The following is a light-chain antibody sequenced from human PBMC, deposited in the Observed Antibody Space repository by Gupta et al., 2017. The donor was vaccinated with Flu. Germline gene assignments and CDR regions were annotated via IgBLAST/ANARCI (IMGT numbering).Light chain of an antibody. J-gene: IGLJ3*02. V-gene: IGLV2-8*01. CDR1: SSDVGGYNY. CDR3: SSYAGSNNFEV. CDR2: EVS. Sequence: QSALTQPPSTSGSPGQSVTISCTGTSSDVGGYNYVSWYQQHPGKAPKLLIYEVSKRPSGVPDRFTGSKSGNTASLTLSGLQAEDGADYYCSSYAGSNNFEVFGGGTKLTVL.